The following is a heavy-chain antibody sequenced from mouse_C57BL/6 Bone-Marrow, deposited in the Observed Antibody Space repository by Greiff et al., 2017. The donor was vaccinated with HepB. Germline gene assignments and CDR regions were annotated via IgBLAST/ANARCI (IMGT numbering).Heavy chain of an antibody. CDR3: ARCAGFAY. V-gene: IGHV1-26*01. J-gene: IGHJ3*01. CDR1: GYTFTDYY. CDR2: INPNNGGT. Sequence: VQLQQSGPELVKPGASVMISCKASGYTFTDYYMNWVKQSHGKSLEWIGDINPNNGGTSYNQKFKGKATLTVDKSSSTAYMELRSLTSEDSAVYYCARCAGFAYWGQGTLVTVSA.